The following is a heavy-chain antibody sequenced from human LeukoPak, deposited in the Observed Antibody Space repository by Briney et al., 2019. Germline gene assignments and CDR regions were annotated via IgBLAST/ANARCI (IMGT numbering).Heavy chain of an antibody. V-gene: IGHV3-7*01. J-gene: IGHJ5*01. CDR1: GFVLSHLW. Sequence: PGGSLRLSCAGSGFVLSHLWMNWVRQAPGKGLEWVGSITPDGTGANYVDSVKGRFSISRDNAKSYLSLQMNSLRAEDTAVYHCVRDNGYCTGGSCYSVFDSWGQGSLVTVSS. CDR3: VRDNGYCTGGSCYSVFDS. CDR2: ITPDGTGA. D-gene: IGHD2-15*01.